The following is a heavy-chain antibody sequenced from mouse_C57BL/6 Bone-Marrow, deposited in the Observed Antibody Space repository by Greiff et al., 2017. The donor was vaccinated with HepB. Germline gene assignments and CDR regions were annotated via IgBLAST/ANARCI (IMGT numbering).Heavy chain of an antibody. CDR1: GYTFTSYW. CDR3: ARDGYCAMDY. J-gene: IGHJ4*01. Sequence: QVQLQQPGAELVKPGASVKLSCKASGYTFTSYWMHWVKQRPGRGREWIGRIDPNSGGTKYNEKFKSKATLTVDKPSSTAYMQLSSLTSEDSAVYYCARDGYCAMDYWGQGTSVTVSS. CDR2: IDPNSGGT. V-gene: IGHV1-72*01.